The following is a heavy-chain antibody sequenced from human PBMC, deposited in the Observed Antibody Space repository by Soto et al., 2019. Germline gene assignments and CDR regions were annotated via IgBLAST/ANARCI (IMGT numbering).Heavy chain of an antibody. CDR2: IDPSDSYT. D-gene: IGHD6-6*01. Sequence: GESLKISCKGSVYSFTSYWISWVRQMPGKGLEWMGRIDPSDSYTNYSPSFQGHVTISADKSISTAYLQWSSLKASDTAMYYCARKSSSGGNYYGMDVWGQGTTVTVS. CDR3: ARKSSSGGNYYGMDV. V-gene: IGHV5-10-1*01. J-gene: IGHJ6*02. CDR1: VYSFTSYW.